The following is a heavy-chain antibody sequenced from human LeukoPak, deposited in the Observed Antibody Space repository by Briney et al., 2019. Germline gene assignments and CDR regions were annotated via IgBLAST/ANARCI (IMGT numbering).Heavy chain of an antibody. CDR3: ARHSHCSGGSCYSYYYYGMDV. V-gene: IGHV4-61*02. CDR1: GVSISSGSYY. J-gene: IGHJ6*02. CDR2: IYTSGST. D-gene: IGHD2-15*01. Sequence: SETLSLTCTVSGVSISSGSYYWSWIRQPAGKGLEWIGRIYTSGSTNYNPSLKSRVTISVDTSKNQFSLKLSSVTAADTAVYYCARHSHCSGGSCYSYYYYGMDVWGQGTTVTVSS.